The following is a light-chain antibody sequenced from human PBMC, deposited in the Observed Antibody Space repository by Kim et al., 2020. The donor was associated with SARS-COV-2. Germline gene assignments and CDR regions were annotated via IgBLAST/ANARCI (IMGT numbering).Light chain of an antibody. CDR2: EVT. CDR1: NSDVGSYNR. V-gene: IGLV2-18*02. CDR3: SSYTSSSTYV. J-gene: IGLJ1*01. Sequence: GQSVTLSCTGTNSDVGSYNRVSWYQQPPGTAPKLMISEVTNRPSGVPDRFSGSKSGNTAFLTISGLQAEDEADYYCSSYTSSSTYVFGTGTKVTVL.